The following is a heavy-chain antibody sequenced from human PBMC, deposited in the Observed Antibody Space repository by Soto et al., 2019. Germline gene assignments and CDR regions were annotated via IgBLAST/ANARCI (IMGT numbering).Heavy chain of an antibody. J-gene: IGHJ1*01. V-gene: IGHV4-59*08. Sequence: SETLSLTCTVSTGSITTYYWNWIRQPPGKGLEWIGYIYYSGITNYNPSIKSRVTISVDTSKNQFSLKLSSVTAADTAVYYCASTYYYDHLAHFQHWGQGTLVTVSS. CDR3: ASTYYYDHLAHFQH. D-gene: IGHD3-22*01. CDR1: TGSITTYY. CDR2: IYYSGIT.